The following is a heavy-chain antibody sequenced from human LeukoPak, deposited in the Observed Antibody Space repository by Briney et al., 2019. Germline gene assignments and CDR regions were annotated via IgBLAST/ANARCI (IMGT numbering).Heavy chain of an antibody. CDR3: AKEGDRFHKIYPYSSSWYEHPPVLYNWFDP. J-gene: IGHJ5*02. V-gene: IGHV3-30*18. CDR2: ISYDGSNK. Sequence: PGGSLRLSCAASGFTFSSYGMHWVRQAPGKGLEWVAVISYDGSNKYYADSVKGRFTISRDNSKNTLYLQMNSLRAEDTAVYYCAKEGDRFHKIYPYSSSWYEHPPVLYNWFDPWGQGTLVTVSS. D-gene: IGHD6-13*01. CDR1: GFTFSSYG.